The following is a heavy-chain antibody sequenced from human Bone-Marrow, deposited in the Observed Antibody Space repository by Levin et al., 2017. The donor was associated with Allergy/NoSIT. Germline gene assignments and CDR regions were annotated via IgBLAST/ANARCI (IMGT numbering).Heavy chain of an antibody. CDR1: GYTFTGYY. CDR2: INPNSGGP. Sequence: ASVKVSCKASGYTFTGYYLHWVRQAPGQGPEWMGWINPNSGGPNYAQKFQGRVTMTRDTSISPAYMELSRLRSDDTAVYYCARLSHYNDSCWGPGTLVTVSS. J-gene: IGHJ4*02. CDR3: ARLSHYNDSC. V-gene: IGHV1-2*02. D-gene: IGHD3-22*01.